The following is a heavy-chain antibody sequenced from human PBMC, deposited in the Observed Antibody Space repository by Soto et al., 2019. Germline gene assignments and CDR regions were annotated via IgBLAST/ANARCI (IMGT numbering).Heavy chain of an antibody. J-gene: IGHJ1*01. CDR3: AKSNLLWSPSLYSSGWYDGWYFQH. D-gene: IGHD6-19*01. CDR1: GFTFSSYA. CDR2: ISGSGGST. V-gene: IGHV3-23*01. Sequence: PGGSLRLSCAASGFTFSSYAMSWVRQAPGKGLEWVSAISGSGGSTYYADSVKGRFTISRDNSKNTLYLQMNSLSAEDTAVYYCAKSNLLWSPSLYSSGWYDGWYFQHWGKGTLVTVSS.